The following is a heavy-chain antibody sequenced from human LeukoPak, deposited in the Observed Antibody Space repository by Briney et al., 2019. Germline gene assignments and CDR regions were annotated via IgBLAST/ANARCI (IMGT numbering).Heavy chain of an antibody. CDR2: IRYDGSKT. D-gene: IGHD2-21*02. CDR3: AGALRMTDFDY. J-gene: IGHJ4*02. Sequence: GGSLRLSCAASGFTFSTYGIHWARQAPGKGLEWVAFIRYDGSKTHYADSVKGRFTISRDNAKNSLYLQMNSLRAEDTAVYYCAGALRMTDFDYWGQGTLVTVSS. CDR1: GFTFSTYG. V-gene: IGHV3-30*02.